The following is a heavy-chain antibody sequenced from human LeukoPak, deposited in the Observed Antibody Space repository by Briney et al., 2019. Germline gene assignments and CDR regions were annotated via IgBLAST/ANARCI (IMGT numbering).Heavy chain of an antibody. V-gene: IGHV3-49*04. CDR2: IRSKAYGGTT. CDR3: TRAGRYCSGGSCYSFY. D-gene: IGHD2-15*01. CDR1: GFTFGDYG. Sequence: GGSLRLSCTGSGFTFGDYGMSWVRQAPGKGLEWVGFIRSKAYGGTTEYAASVKGRFTISRDDSKSIAYLQMDSLKTEDTAVYYCTRAGRYCSGGSCYSFYWGQGTLVTVSS. J-gene: IGHJ4*02.